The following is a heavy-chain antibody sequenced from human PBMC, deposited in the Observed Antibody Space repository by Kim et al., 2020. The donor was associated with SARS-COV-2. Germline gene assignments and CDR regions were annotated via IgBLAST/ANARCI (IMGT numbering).Heavy chain of an antibody. CDR3: TTDWSTGSGNYREGV. Sequence: GGSLRLSCAASGFTFSNAWMSWVRQAPGKGLEWVGRIKSKTDGGTTDYAAPVKGRFTISRDDSKNTLYLQMNSLKTEDTAVYHCTTDWSTGSGNYREGVWGQGTLVTVSS. J-gene: IGHJ4*02. D-gene: IGHD3-10*01. CDR2: IKSKTDGGTT. V-gene: IGHV3-15*01. CDR1: GFTFSNAW.